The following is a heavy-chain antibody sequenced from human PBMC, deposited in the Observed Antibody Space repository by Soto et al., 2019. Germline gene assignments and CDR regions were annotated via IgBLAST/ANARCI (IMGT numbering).Heavy chain of an antibody. CDR3: ARGLGTNCLGV. CDR2: FSTYNGNT. CDR1: GYKFTTYG. J-gene: IGHJ6*02. Sequence: QVQLLQSGAEVKKPGASVKVSCKASGYKFTTYGITWVRQAPGQGLEWLGRFSTYNGNTDYAQNLQERVTMTTVTSTSTAFLRVRSLTSGDPAVYFCARGLGTNCLGVWCQGTTVTVSS. V-gene: IGHV1-18*04. D-gene: IGHD7-27*01.